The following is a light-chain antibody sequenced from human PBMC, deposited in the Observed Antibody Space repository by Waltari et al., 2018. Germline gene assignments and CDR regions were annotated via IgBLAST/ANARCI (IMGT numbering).Light chain of an antibody. CDR1: SRDVGFYNY. V-gene: IGLV2-14*01. CDR3: NSYTGSSSWV. J-gene: IGLJ3*02. Sequence: QSALTQPTSVSGSPGQSITISCTGTSRDVGFYNYVSWYQQYPGKVPQLLIYDVSYRHSGVASRFSGAKSGNTASLTISGLQADDEADYYCNSYTGSSSWVFGGGTKLTVL. CDR2: DVS.